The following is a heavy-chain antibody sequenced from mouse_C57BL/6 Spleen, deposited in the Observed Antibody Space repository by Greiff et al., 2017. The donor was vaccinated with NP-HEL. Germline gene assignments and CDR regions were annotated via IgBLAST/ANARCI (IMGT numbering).Heavy chain of an antibody. CDR3: ARATLYDYGGWSFDV. J-gene: IGHJ1*03. V-gene: IGHV1-52*01. D-gene: IGHD2-4*01. Sequence: QVQLKQPGAELVRPGSSVKLSCKASGYTFTSYWMHWVKQRPIQGLEWIGNIDPSDSETHYNQKFKGKATLTVDTSSSTAYMQLSSLTSEDSAVYYCARATLYDYGGWSFDVWGTGTTVTVSS. CDR2: IDPSDSET. CDR1: GYTFTSYW.